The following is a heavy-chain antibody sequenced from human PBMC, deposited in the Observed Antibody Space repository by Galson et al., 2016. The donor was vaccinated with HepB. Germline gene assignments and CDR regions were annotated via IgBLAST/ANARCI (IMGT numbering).Heavy chain of an antibody. CDR2: ISGSTSNI. CDR3: ARPGKDGHHLTD. Sequence: SLRLSCAASGFIFSDYFMSWIRQAPGKGLEWVSYISGSTSNIKYADSVKGRFTISRDNAKNSLYMQLDSLRVEDTAVYYCARPGKDGHHLTDWGQGTLVTVSS. D-gene: IGHD7-27*01. J-gene: IGHJ4*02. CDR1: GFIFSDYF. V-gene: IGHV3-11*06.